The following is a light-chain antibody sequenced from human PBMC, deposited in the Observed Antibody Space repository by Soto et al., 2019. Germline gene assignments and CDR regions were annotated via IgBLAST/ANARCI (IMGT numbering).Light chain of an antibody. CDR1: QGISKY. CDR2: SAS. J-gene: IGKJ5*01. V-gene: IGKV1-17*03. Sequence: DIQMTQSPSVMSASVGDRVTITCRASQGISKYLAWFQQKPGKVPERLIYSASTLQSGVPSRFSGSGSGTEFTLTISSLQPEDFATYYCLQHDSYPTTFGQGTRLEIK. CDR3: LQHDSYPTT.